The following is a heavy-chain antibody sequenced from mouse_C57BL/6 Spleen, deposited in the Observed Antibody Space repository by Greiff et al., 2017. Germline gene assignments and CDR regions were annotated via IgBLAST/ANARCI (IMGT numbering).Heavy chain of an antibody. J-gene: IGHJ4*01. V-gene: IGHV1-53*01. CDR1: GYTFTSYW. Sequence: VQLQQPGTELVKPGASVKLSCKASGYTFTSYWMHWVKQRPGQGLEWIGNINPSNGGTNYNEKFKSKATLTVDKSSSTAYMQLSSLTSGDSAVYYCARSLRGGYAMDYGGQGTSVTVSS. CDR3: ARSLRGGYAMDY. D-gene: IGHD1-1*01. CDR2: INPSNGGT.